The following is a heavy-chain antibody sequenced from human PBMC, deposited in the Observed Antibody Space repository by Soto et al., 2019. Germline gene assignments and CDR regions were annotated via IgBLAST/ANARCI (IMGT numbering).Heavy chain of an antibody. D-gene: IGHD2-8*01. J-gene: IGHJ4*02. V-gene: IGHV3-30*03. CDR1: GFTFSSYG. CDR3: AIDASNRVHSVADY. Sequence: GGSLRLSCAASGFTFSSYGMHWVRQAPGKGLEWVAIISYDGSDKYYADSVKGRFTISRDNSKNTLYLQMNSLRAEDTALYYCAIDASNRVHSVADYWGQGTLVTVSS. CDR2: ISYDGSDK.